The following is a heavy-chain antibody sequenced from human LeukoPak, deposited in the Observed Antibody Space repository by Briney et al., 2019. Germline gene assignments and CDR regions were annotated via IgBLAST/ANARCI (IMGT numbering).Heavy chain of an antibody. CDR1: GYTFTSYG. D-gene: IGHD6-13*01. CDR2: ISAYNGNT. J-gene: IGHJ3*02. Sequence: ASVKVSCKASGYTFTSYGISWVRQAPGQGLEWMGWISAYNGNTNYAQKLQGRVTMTRNTSISTAYMELSSLRSEDTAVYYCAIAAAGFSDAFDIWGQGTMVTVSS. CDR3: AIAAAGFSDAFDI. V-gene: IGHV1-18*01.